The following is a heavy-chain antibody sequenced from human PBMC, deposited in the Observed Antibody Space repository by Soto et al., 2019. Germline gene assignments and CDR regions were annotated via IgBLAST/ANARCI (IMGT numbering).Heavy chain of an antibody. CDR1: GLTFSSYA. V-gene: IGHV1-69*01. CDR3: ARDKPPDRYYYYGMDV. J-gene: IGHJ6*02. CDR2: IIPIFGTA. D-gene: IGHD3-22*01. Sequence: NXSCKASGLTFSSYAISWVRQAPGQGPEWMGGIIPIFGTANYAQKFQGRVTITADESTSTAYMEPSSLRSEDTAVYYCARDKPPDRYYYYGMDVWGQGTTVTVSS.